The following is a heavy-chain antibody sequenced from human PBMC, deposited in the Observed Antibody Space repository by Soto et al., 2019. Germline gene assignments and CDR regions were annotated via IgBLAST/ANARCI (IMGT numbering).Heavy chain of an antibody. CDR1: GGSISSGGYY. CDR3: ARGVDGYSNYYDS. Sequence: QVQLHESGPGLVQPSQTLSLTCTVSGGSISSGGYYWTWIRQHPGKGLEWIGYIYHSGSAYSNPALQSRVTMSVEMSQSQFSLRLSSVTAADTAVYYCARGVDGYSNYYDSWGQGTLVTVSS. CDR2: IYHSGSA. D-gene: IGHD4-4*01. J-gene: IGHJ4*02. V-gene: IGHV4-31*03.